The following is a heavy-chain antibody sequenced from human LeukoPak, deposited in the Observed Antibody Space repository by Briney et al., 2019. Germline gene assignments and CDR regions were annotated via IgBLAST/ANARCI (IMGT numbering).Heavy chain of an antibody. Sequence: SETLSLTCTVSGGSISSSSYYWGWIRQPPGKGLEWIGSIYYSGSTYYNPSLKSRVTISVDTSKNQFSLKLSSVTAADTAVYYCARLVIVGASYYYMDVWGKGTTATVSS. CDR3: ARLVIVGASYYYMDV. D-gene: IGHD1-26*01. J-gene: IGHJ6*03. V-gene: IGHV4-39*01. CDR1: GGSISSSSYY. CDR2: IYYSGST.